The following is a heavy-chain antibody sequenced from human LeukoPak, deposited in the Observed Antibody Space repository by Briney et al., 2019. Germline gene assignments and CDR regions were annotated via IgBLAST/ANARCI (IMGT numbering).Heavy chain of an antibody. J-gene: IGHJ6*03. CDR2: IRYDGSNK. V-gene: IGHV3-30*02. Sequence: GGSLRLSCAASGFTFSSYGMHWVRQAPGKGLEWVAFIRYDGSNKYYADSVKGRFTISRDNAKNSLYLQMNSLRAEDTAVYYCARGALPTTVTTYYYYYYMDVWGKGTTVTISS. CDR1: GFTFSSYG. CDR3: ARGALPTTVTTYYYYYYMDV. D-gene: IGHD4-17*01.